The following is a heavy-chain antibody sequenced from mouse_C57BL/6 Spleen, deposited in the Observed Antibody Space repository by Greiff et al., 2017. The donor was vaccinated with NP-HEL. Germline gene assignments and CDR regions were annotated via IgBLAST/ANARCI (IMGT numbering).Heavy chain of an antibody. Sequence: VQLQQSGPVLVKPGASVKMSCKASGYTFTDYYMNWVKQSHGKSLEWIGVINPYNGGTSYNQKFKGKATLTVDKSSSTAYMELNSLTSEDSAVYYCARYDGYSTLDYWGQGTTLTVSS. D-gene: IGHD2-3*01. CDR1: GYTFTDYY. CDR3: ARYDGYSTLDY. J-gene: IGHJ2*01. V-gene: IGHV1-19*01. CDR2: INPYNGGT.